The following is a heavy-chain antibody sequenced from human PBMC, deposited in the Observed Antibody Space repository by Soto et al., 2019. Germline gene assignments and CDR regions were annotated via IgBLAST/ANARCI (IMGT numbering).Heavy chain of an antibody. CDR2: IKQDGSEK. CDR3: ARDFYISGTLGFFN. J-gene: IGHJ4*02. Sequence: GGSLRLSCTGSGFTFYNYWMSWVRQTPGKGLEWVANIKQDGSEKYYVDSVEGRFTISRDNAKQLLYLQMNSLRAEDTAVYYCARDFYISGTLGFFNWGQGTLVTVSS. V-gene: IGHV3-7*01. D-gene: IGHD1-7*01. CDR1: GFTFYNYW.